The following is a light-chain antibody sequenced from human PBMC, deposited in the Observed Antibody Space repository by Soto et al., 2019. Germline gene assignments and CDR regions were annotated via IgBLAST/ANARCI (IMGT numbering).Light chain of an antibody. J-gene: IGKJ1*01. CDR3: QHYGISRT. V-gene: IGKV3-20*01. CDR2: GAS. CDR1: QSVSSK. Sequence: EIVMTQSPATLSVSPGERATLSCRASQSVSSKLAWYQQKPGQAPRLLIYGASSRATGIPDRFSGSGSGTDFTLTISRLEPEDFAVYYCQHYGISRTFGQGTKVDIK.